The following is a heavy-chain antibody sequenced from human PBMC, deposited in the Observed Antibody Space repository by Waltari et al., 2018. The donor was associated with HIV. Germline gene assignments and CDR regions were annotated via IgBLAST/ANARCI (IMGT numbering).Heavy chain of an antibody. D-gene: IGHD2-2*01. Sequence: QVQLVQSGAEVKKPGASVKVSCKASGYPFTDYYLHWVRQAPGQGLEWMGRINPKSGGTNSAQKWQGRVTMTRDTSISTAYMELRTLTDDDTAVYYCASRGFTSGSYNDYWGQGTLVTVSS. CDR1: GYPFTDYY. CDR2: INPKSGGT. CDR3: ASRGFTSGSYNDY. J-gene: IGHJ4*02. V-gene: IGHV1-2*06.